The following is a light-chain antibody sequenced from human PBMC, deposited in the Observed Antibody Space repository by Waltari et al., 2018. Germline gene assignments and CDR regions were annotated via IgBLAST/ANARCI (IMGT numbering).Light chain of an antibody. CDR3: QQRSNWPWT. CDR2: DAS. CDR1: QGVSSY. Sequence: EIVLTQSPATLSLSPGDRATLSCRASQGVSSYLAWYQQKPGQAPRLLIYDASNRATGIPARFSGSGPGTDFTLTISSLEPEDFAVYYCQQRSNWPWTFGQGTKVEIK. V-gene: IGKV3D-11*01. J-gene: IGKJ1*01.